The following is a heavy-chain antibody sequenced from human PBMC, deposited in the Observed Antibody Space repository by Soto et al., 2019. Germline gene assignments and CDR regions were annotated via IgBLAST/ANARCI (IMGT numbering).Heavy chain of an antibody. CDR2: IFDSGTT. V-gene: IGHV4-30-4*08. D-gene: IGHD7-27*01. CDR1: GGSINSCGYY. CDR3: ARGPSGDKVHY. Sequence: PSETLSLTCTVSGGSINSCGYYWSWIRQRPGKGLEWIGHIFDSGTTYTNPSLRSQVAISLDTSKNQFSLPLSSVTAADPAVYYSARGPSGDKVHYWGQGALVTVSS. J-gene: IGHJ4*02.